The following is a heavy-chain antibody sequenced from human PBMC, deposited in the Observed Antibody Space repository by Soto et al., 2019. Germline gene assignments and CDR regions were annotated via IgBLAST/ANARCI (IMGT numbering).Heavy chain of an antibody. CDR3: ASLVASVTGYGMDV. V-gene: IGHV3-21*06. J-gene: IGHJ6*02. CDR2: ITGSSSYI. Sequence: DVQLVESGGGLVKPGGSLRLSCAASGFIFSSHNMNWVRQAPGKGLEWVSSITGSSSYIFYADSVKGRFTISRDNAKNTVYMQVNSLRAEDTGVYYCASLVASVTGYGMDVWGQATTVTVSS. CDR1: GFIFSSHN. D-gene: IGHD2-21*02.